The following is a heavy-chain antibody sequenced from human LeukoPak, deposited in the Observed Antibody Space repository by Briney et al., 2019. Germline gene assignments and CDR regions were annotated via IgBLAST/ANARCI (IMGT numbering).Heavy chain of an antibody. Sequence: GGSLRLSCAASGFTFSSYAMSWVRQAPGKGLEWVSAISGSGGSTYYADSVKGRFTISRDNSKNTLYLQMNSLRAEDTAVYYCARYDSSGYYHDYWGQGTLVTVSS. V-gene: IGHV3-23*01. CDR2: ISGSGGST. CDR3: ARYDSSGYYHDY. D-gene: IGHD3-22*01. CDR1: GFTFSSYA. J-gene: IGHJ4*02.